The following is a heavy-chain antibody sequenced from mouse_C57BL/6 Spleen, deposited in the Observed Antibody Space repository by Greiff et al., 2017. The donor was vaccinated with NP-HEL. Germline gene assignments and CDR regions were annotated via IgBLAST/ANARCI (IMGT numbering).Heavy chain of an antibody. CDR3: AREDYGNWFAY. Sequence: EVQGVESGGGLVKPGGSLKLSCAASGFTFSSYAMSWVRQTPEKRLEWVATISDGGSYTYYPDNVKGRFTISRDNAKNNLYLQMSHLKSEDTAMYYCAREDYGNWFAYWGQGTLVTVSA. CDR1: GFTFSSYA. J-gene: IGHJ3*01. V-gene: IGHV5-4*01. CDR2: ISDGGSYT. D-gene: IGHD2-1*01.